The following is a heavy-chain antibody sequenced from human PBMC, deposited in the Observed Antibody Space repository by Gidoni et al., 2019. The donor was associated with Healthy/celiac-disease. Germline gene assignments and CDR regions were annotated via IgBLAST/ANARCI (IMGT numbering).Heavy chain of an antibody. D-gene: IGHD6-6*01. CDR1: GSSLTSYW. Sequence: EVQLVQSGAEVKKPGESQPITSKGSGSSLTSYWIGWVRQIPGKGLEWMGILYPGDSDTRYSPSFQGQVPISAYEAISTAYLQWSSLKASDTAMYYCARLLAARYYYYGMDVWGQGTTVTVSS. J-gene: IGHJ6*02. CDR2: LYPGDSDT. CDR3: ARLLAARYYYYGMDV. V-gene: IGHV5-51*01.